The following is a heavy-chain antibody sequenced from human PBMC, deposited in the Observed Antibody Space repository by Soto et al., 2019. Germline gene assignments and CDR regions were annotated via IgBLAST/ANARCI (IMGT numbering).Heavy chain of an antibody. J-gene: IGHJ4*02. CDR1: GFSLSSSGVG. Sequence: QITLKESGPTLVKPTQTLTLTCFFSGFSLSSSGVGVGWIRQPPGKALEWLALIYWDDDKHYSPSLETRLTITKDATKNQVVLTLTNVDPVDTGTYYWARISSGFGELFDYWGQGTLVTVSS. CDR3: ARISSGFGELFDY. D-gene: IGHD3-10*01. CDR2: IYWDDDK. V-gene: IGHV2-5*02.